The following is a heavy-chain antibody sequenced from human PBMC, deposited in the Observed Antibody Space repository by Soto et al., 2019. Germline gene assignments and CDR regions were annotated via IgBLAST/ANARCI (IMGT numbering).Heavy chain of an antibody. D-gene: IGHD5-18*01. CDR1: GFTFTSSA. J-gene: IGHJ6*02. V-gene: IGHV1-58*01. Sequence: SVKVSCKASGFTFTSSAVQWVRQARGQRLEWIGWIVVGSGNTNYAQKFQERVTITRDMSTSTAYMELSSLRSEDTAVYYCAAGLRDTVYYYGMDVWGQGTTVTVSS. CDR2: IVVGSGNT. CDR3: AAGLRDTVYYYGMDV.